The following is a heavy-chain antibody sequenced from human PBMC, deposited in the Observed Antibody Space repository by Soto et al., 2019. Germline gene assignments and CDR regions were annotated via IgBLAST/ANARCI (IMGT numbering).Heavy chain of an antibody. CDR2: IYYSGST. J-gene: IGHJ5*02. D-gene: IGHD3-22*01. V-gene: IGHV4-39*01. Sequence: SETLSLTCTVSGGSISSSSYYWGWIRQPPGKGLEWIGSIYYSGSTYYNPSLKSRVTISVDTSKNQFSLKLSSVTAADTAVYYCARQYSRGSKGKFDPWGQGTLVTVSS. CDR3: ARQYSRGSKGKFDP. CDR1: GGSISSSSYY.